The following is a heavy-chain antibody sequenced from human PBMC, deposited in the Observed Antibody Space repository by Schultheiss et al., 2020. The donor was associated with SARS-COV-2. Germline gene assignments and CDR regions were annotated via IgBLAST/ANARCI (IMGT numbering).Heavy chain of an antibody. CDR2: INHSGST. D-gene: IGHD2-15*01. V-gene: IGHV4-34*01. CDR1: GGSFSGYY. CDR3: ARGACSGGSCYLYYFDY. J-gene: IGHJ4*02. Sequence: SETLSLTCAVYGGSFSGYYWSWIRQPPGKGLEWIGEINHSGSTNYNLSLKSRVTISVDTSKNQFSLKLSSVTAADTAVYYCARGACSGGSCYLYYFDYWGQGTLVTVSS.